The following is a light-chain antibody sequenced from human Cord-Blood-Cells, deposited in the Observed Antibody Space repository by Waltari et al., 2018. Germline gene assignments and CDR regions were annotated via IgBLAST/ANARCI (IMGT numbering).Light chain of an antibody. CDR1: SSNIGAGYD. V-gene: IGLV1-40*01. CDR3: QSYDSSLSGVV. J-gene: IGLJ2*01. CDR2: GNS. Sequence: ISCTGSSSNIGAGYDVHWYQQLPGTAPKLLIYGNSNRPSGVPDRFSGSESGTSASLAITGLQAEDEADYYCQSYDSSLSGVVFGGGTKLTVL.